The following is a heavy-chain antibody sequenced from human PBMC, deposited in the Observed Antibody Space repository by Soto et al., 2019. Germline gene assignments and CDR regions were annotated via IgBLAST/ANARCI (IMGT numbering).Heavy chain of an antibody. D-gene: IGHD6-13*01. CDR3: ARDREATAGTNAFDI. Sequence: EVQLMDSGGGLVKPGGSLRLSCAASGFNFFTYNMNWVRQAPGRGLEWVSFISSSGRYIYYADSVKGRFTISRDNARNSVYLQVNSLRVEDTAVYYCARDREATAGTNAFDIWGQGTTVTVSS. J-gene: IGHJ3*02. CDR2: ISSSGRYI. V-gene: IGHV3-21*01. CDR1: GFNFFTYN.